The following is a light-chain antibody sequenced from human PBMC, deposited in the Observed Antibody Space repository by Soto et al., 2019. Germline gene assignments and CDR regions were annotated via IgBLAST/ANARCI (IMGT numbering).Light chain of an antibody. CDR1: TSDIGAYNY. CDR3: SSFAGTNSFV. V-gene: IGLV2-8*01. CDR2: EVT. Sequence: QSALTQPPSASGSPGQSVTFSCTGTTSDIGAYNYVSWYQQRPGKAPKLIIYEVTRRPSGVPDRIFGSKSCTTASLTVSGLQAEDEADYYCSSFAGTNSFVFGTGTKLTVL. J-gene: IGLJ1*01.